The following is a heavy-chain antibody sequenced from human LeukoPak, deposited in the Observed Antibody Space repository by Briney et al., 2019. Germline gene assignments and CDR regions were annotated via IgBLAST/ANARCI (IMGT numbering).Heavy chain of an antibody. J-gene: IGHJ4*02. CDR2: TYHSGST. V-gene: IGHV4-30-2*01. CDR3: ARLGGSISI. Sequence: SETLSLTCAVSGGSISSGGYSWSWIRQPPGKGLEWIGYTYHSGSTYYNPSLKSRVTISVDRSKNQFSLKLSSVTAADTAVYYCARLGGSISIWGQGTLVTVSS. D-gene: IGHD2/OR15-2a*01. CDR1: GGSISSGGYS.